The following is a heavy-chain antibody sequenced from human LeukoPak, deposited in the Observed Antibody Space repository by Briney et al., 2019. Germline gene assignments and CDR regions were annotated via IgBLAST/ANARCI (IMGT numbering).Heavy chain of an antibody. V-gene: IGHV4-61*02. CDR1: GGSISSGSYY. D-gene: IGHD6-6*01. CDR3: ERHSVEYSSSSAGWFDP. Sequence: SETLSPTCTVSGGSISSGSYYWSWNRQPAGTGLEWIGRIYTSGSTNYNPSLKSRVTISVDTSKNQFSLKLSSVTAADTAVYYCERHSVEYSSSSAGWFDPWGQGTLVTVSS. J-gene: IGHJ5*02. CDR2: IYTSGST.